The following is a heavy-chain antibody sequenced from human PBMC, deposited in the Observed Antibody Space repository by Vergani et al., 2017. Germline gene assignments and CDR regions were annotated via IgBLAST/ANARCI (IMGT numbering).Heavy chain of an antibody. CDR1: GFNFSSYG. V-gene: IGHV3-33*01. Sequence: QVQLVESGGGVVQSGRSLRLLCAVSGFNFSSYGMHWVRQAPGKGLEWVAVIWYDGSNKYYADSVKGRFTISRDNSKNTLYLQMNSLRAKDTAVYYCAGEDSGGAFNSWSQGTMVTVSS. D-gene: IGHD4-23*01. CDR3: AGEDSGGAFNS. J-gene: IGHJ3*02. CDR2: IWYDGSNK.